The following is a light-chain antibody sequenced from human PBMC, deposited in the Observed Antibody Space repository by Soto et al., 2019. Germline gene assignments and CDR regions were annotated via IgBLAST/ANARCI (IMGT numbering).Light chain of an antibody. J-gene: IGLJ7*01. CDR1: SGHSSYI. V-gene: IGLV4-60*02. CDR3: ETWDSNTRV. Sequence: QSVLTQSSSASASLGSSVKLTCTLSSGHSSYIIAWHQQQPGMAPRYLMKLGGSGSFNKGSGVPDRFSGSSSGADRYLTISNLQFEDEADYYCETWDSNTRVFGGGTQLTVL. CDR2: LGGSGSF.